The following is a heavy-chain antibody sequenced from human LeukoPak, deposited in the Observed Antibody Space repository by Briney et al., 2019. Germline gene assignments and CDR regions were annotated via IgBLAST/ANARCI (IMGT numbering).Heavy chain of an antibody. CDR3: ASNHFDY. CDR1: GFTFSSYS. Sequence: GGSLRLSCAASGFTFSSYSMNWVRQAPGKGLEWVSSISYCGTYMYYGDSLRGRFTSSRDNAKNSVYLQMNSLRAEDTAVHYCASNHFDYWGQGILVTVSS. V-gene: IGHV3-21*01. CDR2: ISYCGTYM. J-gene: IGHJ4*02. D-gene: IGHD1-14*01.